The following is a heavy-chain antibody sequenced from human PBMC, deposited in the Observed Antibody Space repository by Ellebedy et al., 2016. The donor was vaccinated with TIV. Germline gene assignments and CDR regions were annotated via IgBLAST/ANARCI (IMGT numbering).Heavy chain of an antibody. D-gene: IGHD3-10*01. V-gene: IGHV2-70*11. Sequence: SGPTLVKPTQTLTLTCTFSRFSLSTSGMCVSWIRQPPGKALELLARIDCDDDKYYSTSLKTRLTISKDTSKKQVVLTMTNMDPVDTATYYCARIHVGFGEFHDAFDIWGQGTMVTVSS. J-gene: IGHJ3*02. CDR1: RFSLSTSGMC. CDR3: ARIHVGFGEFHDAFDI. CDR2: IDCDDDK.